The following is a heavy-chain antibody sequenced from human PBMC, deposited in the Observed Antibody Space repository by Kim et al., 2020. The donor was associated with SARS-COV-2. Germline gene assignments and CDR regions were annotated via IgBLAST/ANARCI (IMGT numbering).Heavy chain of an antibody. CDR3: ARVSFGAAAGTLAYYYDYGMDV. D-gene: IGHD6-13*01. CDR1: GYTFTSYD. V-gene: IGHV1-8*01. J-gene: IGHJ6*02. Sequence: ASVKVSCKASGYTFTSYDIHWVRQATGQGLEWMGWMNPNSGNTDYAQKFQGRITMTRNTSISTAYMELSSLRSEDTAVYYCARVSFGAAAGTLAYYYDYGMDVWGQGTTVTVSS. CDR2: MNPNSGNT.